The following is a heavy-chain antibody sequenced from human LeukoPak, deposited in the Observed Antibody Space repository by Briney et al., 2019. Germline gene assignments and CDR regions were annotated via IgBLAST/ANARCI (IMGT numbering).Heavy chain of an antibody. Sequence: GGSLRLSCAASGFTFSSYGMHWVSQPPGKRLQWVAFIRYDGSDKDYVDSVKGRFTISRDNSKNTLYLQMNSLRAEDTAVYYCAKDRDKGNYYFDYWGQGTLVTVSS. CDR3: AKDRDKGNYYFDY. J-gene: IGHJ4*02. CDR2: IRYDGSDK. D-gene: IGHD1-7*01. CDR1: GFTFSSYG. V-gene: IGHV3-30*02.